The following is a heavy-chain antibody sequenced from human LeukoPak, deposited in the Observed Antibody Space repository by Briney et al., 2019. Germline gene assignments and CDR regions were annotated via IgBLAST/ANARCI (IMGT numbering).Heavy chain of an antibody. Sequence: GGSLRLSCVASGFTFSKYTMSWVRQAPGKGLGWVSSISSSSSYIYYADSVKGRFTISRDNAKNSLYLQMNSLRAEDTAVYYCARESDYYDSSGPDYWGQGTLVTVSS. CDR3: ARESDYYDSSGPDY. V-gene: IGHV3-21*01. CDR2: ISSSSSYI. CDR1: GFTFSKYT. D-gene: IGHD3-22*01. J-gene: IGHJ4*02.